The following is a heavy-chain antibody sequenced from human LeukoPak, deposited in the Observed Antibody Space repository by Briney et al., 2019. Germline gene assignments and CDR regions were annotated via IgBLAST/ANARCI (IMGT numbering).Heavy chain of an antibody. CDR1: GGSISTYY. CDR3: ARAGGLPRDDAFDL. CDR2: VYYTGGT. V-gene: IGHV4-59*01. J-gene: IGHJ3*01. Sequence: SETLSLTCTVSGGSISTYYWSWLRQPPGKGLERIGYVYYTGGTEYNPSLKSRVTISVDTSRNQFSLNLKSVTAADTAVYYCARAGGLPRDDAFDLWGQGTMVTVSS. D-gene: IGHD3-10*01.